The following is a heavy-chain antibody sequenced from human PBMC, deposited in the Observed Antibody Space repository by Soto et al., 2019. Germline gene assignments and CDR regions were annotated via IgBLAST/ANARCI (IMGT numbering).Heavy chain of an antibody. CDR3: AKGGPFTGGFDP. CDR2: ISGRSAVP. V-gene: IGHV3-23*01. D-gene: IGHD3-16*01. CDR1: GLTLRSYA. J-gene: IGHJ5*02. Sequence: EGQLLQSGGDLVLPGGSLRLSCAGSGLTLRSYAMTWIRQTPEKGLEWVSTISGRSAVPSYADSVNGRFAVSRDNSQNTVYLQINSLRPDDTATYYCAKGGPFTGGFDPWGQGSLVTVSS.